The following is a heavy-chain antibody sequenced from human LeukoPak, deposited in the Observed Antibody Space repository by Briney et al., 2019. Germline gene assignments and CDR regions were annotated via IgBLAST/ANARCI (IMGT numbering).Heavy chain of an antibody. CDR1: GGSISIYY. D-gene: IGHD3-3*01. Sequence: SETLSLTCTVSGGSISIYYWNWIRQPAGKGLEWIGRIYTSGSTNYNPSLKSRVTMSADTSKNQFPLKLTSVTAADTAVYYCARHLRGGIFGFDYWGQGTLVTVSS. CDR2: IYTSGST. CDR3: ARHLRGGIFGFDY. J-gene: IGHJ4*02. V-gene: IGHV4-4*07.